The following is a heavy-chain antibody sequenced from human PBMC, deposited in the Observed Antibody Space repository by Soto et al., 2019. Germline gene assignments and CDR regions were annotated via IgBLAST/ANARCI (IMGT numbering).Heavy chain of an antibody. J-gene: IGHJ4*01. D-gene: IGHD3-3*01. V-gene: IGHV3-74*03. CDR3: VREPLTIPAF. CDR1: GFTFSSYW. CDR2: MNGDGTTT. Sequence: PGGSLRLSCAASGFTFSSYWMHWVRQAPGKGLLWVSRMNGDGTTTTYADSVKGRFTVSRDNANQMLYLQMDSLRAEDSGLYYCVREPLTIPAFWGHGIQVTASS.